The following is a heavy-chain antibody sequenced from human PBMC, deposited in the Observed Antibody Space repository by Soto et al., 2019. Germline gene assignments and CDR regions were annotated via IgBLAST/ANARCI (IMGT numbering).Heavy chain of an antibody. CDR1: GSTFSSYA. D-gene: IGHD2-2*01. CDR3: ARGIVVVPAAIPSGGDWFDP. CDR2: IIPIFGTA. V-gene: IGHV1-69*01. J-gene: IGHJ5*02. Sequence: QVQLVQSGAEVKKPGSSVKVSCKASGSTFSSYAISWVRQAPGQGLEWMGGIIPIFGTANYAQKFQGRVTITADESTSTAYMELSSLRSEDTAVYYCARGIVVVPAAIPSGGDWFDPWGPGTLVTVSS.